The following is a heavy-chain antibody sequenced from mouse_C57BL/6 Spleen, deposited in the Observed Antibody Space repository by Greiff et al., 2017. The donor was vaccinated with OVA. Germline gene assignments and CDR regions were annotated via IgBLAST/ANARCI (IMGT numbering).Heavy chain of an antibody. Sequence: EVKLMESGGGLVKPGGSLKLSCTASGFTFSDYGMHWVRQAPEKGLEWVAYISSGSSTIYYADTVKGRFTISRDNAKNTLFLQMTSLRSEDTAMYYCARPYGRSPWVAYWGQGTLVTVSA. V-gene: IGHV5-17*01. CDR1: GFTFSDYG. CDR3: ARPYGRSPWVAY. D-gene: IGHD1-1*01. J-gene: IGHJ3*01. CDR2: ISSGSSTI.